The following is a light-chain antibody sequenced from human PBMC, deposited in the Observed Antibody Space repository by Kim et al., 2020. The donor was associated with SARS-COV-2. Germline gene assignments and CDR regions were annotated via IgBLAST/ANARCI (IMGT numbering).Light chain of an antibody. CDR1: QGISSY. CDR3: QQYYSYLPLT. J-gene: IGKJ4*01. Sequence: AIRMTQSPSSLSASTGDRVTITCRASQGISSYLAWYQQKPGNAPKLLIYAASTLQSGVPSRFSGSGSGTDFTLTISCLQSEDFATYYCQQYYSYLPLTFGGGTKVDIK. CDR2: AAS. V-gene: IGKV1-8*01.